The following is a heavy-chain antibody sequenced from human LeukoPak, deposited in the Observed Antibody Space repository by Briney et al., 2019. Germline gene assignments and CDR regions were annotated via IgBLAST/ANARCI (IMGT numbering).Heavy chain of an antibody. CDR1: GYSFTSYW. V-gene: IGHV5-51*01. J-gene: IGHJ4*02. CDR3: ARHIPGYSYGYDY. Sequence: GESLKISCKGSGYSFTSYWIGWVRQMPGTGLEWMGIIYPGDSDTRYSPSFQGRVTISADKSINTAYLQWSSLKASDTAMYYCARHIPGYSYGYDYWGQGTLVTVSS. D-gene: IGHD5-18*01. CDR2: IYPGDSDT.